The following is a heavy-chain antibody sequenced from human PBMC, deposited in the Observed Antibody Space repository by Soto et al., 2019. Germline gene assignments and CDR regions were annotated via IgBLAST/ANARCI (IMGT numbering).Heavy chain of an antibody. J-gene: IGHJ5*02. CDR3: ARLGVMVRGSSNWFDP. CDR1: DYSISNYY. CDR2: IYYIGST. Sequence: SETLSLTCTVSDYSISNYYWSWIRQPPGKGLEWIGSIYYIGSTNYNPSLKSRVTISVDTSQNELSLKLTSVTAADTAVYYCARLGVMVRGSSNWFDPWGQGTLVTVSS. D-gene: IGHD3-10*01. V-gene: IGHV4-59*01.